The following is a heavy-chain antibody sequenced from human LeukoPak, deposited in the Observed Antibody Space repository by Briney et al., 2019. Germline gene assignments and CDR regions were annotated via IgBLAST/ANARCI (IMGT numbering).Heavy chain of an antibody. V-gene: IGHV3-30*18. D-gene: IGHD3-10*01. J-gene: IGHJ6*02. CDR1: GFTFSSYG. CDR2: ISYDGSNK. Sequence: GGSLRLSCAASGFTFSSYGMHWVRQAPGKGLEWVAVISYDGSNKYYADSVKGRFTISRDNSKNTLYLQMNSLRAEDTAVYYCAKPLSVGITMVRDPGPYYYGMDVWGQGTTVTVSS. CDR3: AKPLSVGITMVRDPGPYYYGMDV.